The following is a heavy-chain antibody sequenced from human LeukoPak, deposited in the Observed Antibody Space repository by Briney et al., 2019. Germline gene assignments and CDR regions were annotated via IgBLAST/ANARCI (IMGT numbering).Heavy chain of an antibody. CDR2: INPNSGGT. V-gene: IGHV1-2*02. Sequence: ASVKVSCKASGYTFSAYHIHWVRQAPGQGLEWMGWINPNSGGTNFAPKFHGRVSMTRDTSISTAYMELSRLRSDDTAVYYCARVSSTTGYFDYWGQGTLVTVSS. CDR1: GYTFSAYH. J-gene: IGHJ4*02. CDR3: ARVSSTTGYFDY. D-gene: IGHD1-1*01.